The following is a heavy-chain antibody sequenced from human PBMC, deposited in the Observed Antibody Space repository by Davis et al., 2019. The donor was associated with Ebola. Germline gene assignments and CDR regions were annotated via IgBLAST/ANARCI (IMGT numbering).Heavy chain of an antibody. CDR3: AAYVDTAMVTAKYYYYYGMDA. J-gene: IGHJ6*02. V-gene: IGHV3-9*01. CDR2: ISWNSGSI. Sequence: GGSLRLSCAASGFTFDDYAMHWVRQAPGKGLEWVSGISWNSGSIGYADSVKGRFTISRDNAKNSLYLQMNSLRAEDTALYYCAAYVDTAMVTAKYYYYYGMDAWGQGTTVTVSS. CDR1: GFTFDDYA. D-gene: IGHD5-18*01.